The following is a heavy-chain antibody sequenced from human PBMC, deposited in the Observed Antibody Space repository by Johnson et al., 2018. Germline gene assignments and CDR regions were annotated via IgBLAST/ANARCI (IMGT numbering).Heavy chain of an antibody. J-gene: IGHJ3*02. CDR2: IKQDGSEK. CDR1: GFTFSSYW. CDR3: ARDLRITMIDEYAFDI. V-gene: IGHV3-7*01. D-gene: IGHD3-22*01. Sequence: VQLVQSGGGLVQPGGSLRLSCAASGFTFSSYWMSWVRQAPGQGLEWVDTIKQDGSEKYYVDSVKGRFTISRDNAKNSLYLQMNSLRAEGTAGYYCARDLRITMIDEYAFDIWGQGTMVTVSS.